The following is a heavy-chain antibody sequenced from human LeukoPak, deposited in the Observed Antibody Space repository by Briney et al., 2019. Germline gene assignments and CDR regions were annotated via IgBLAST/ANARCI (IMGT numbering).Heavy chain of an antibody. CDR3: ARRKIVATDYYFDY. CDR1: GFTVSGTY. Sequence: PGGSLRLSCAASGFTVSGTYMDWVRQAPGKGLEWVSVIYAGGGTVYADSVKGRFTISRDNSKNMVYLQMNSLRTEDTAVYYCARRKIVATDYYFDYWGQGTLVTVSS. V-gene: IGHV3-53*05. D-gene: IGHD5-12*01. CDR2: IYAGGGT. J-gene: IGHJ4*02.